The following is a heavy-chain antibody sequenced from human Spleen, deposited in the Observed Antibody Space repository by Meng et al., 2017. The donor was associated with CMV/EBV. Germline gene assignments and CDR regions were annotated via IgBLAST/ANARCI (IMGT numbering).Heavy chain of an antibody. J-gene: IGHJ4*02. D-gene: IGHD6-19*01. V-gene: IGHV4-34*01. CDR3: ARRSRYYSGSYIDY. Sequence: ESLKISCAVYGGSFSDYYWTWIRQPPGKGLEWIGEIDHSGSTNYNSSLKSRVTISVDTSKNQFSLKVSSVTAADTAVYYCARRSRYYSGSYIDYWGQGALVTVSS. CDR1: GGSFSDYY. CDR2: IDHSGST.